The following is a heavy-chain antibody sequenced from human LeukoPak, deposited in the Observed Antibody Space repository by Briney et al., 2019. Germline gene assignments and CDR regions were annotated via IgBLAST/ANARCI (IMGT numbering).Heavy chain of an antibody. D-gene: IGHD6-19*01. Sequence: ASVKVSCKASGYTFTSYYMHWVRQAPGQGLEWMGIINPGGGSTIYAQKFQGRVTLTRDTSTSTVYMELSSLRSEDTAVYYCARGIAVAGLYYYYYYYMDVWGKGTTVTISS. CDR3: ARGIAVAGLYYYYYYYMDV. V-gene: IGHV1-46*01. CDR1: GYTFTSYY. J-gene: IGHJ6*03. CDR2: INPGGGST.